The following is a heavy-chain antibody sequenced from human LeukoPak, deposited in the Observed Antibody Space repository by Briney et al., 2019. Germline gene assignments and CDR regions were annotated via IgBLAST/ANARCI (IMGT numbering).Heavy chain of an antibody. CDR3: ASLRYGYSSGEFDY. D-gene: IGHD6-25*01. CDR1: GGSISSGSYY. V-gene: IGHV4-61*02. J-gene: IGHJ4*02. Sequence: SQTLSLTCTVSGGSISSGSYYWSWIRQPAGKGLEWIGRINTSGSTNYNPSLKSRVTISVDTSKNQFSLKLSSVTAADTAVYYCASLRYGYSSGEFDYWGQGTLVTVSS. CDR2: INTSGST.